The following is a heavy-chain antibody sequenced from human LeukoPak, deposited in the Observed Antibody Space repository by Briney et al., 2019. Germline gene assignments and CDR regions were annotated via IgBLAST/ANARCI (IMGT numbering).Heavy chain of an antibody. CDR2: IYHSGST. D-gene: IGHD3-10*01. J-gene: IGHJ5*02. V-gene: IGHV4-4*02. CDR1: GGSISSSNW. CDR3: ARDQRDYYGSGSYYNSNWFDP. Sequence: ASETLPLTCAVSGGSISSSNWWSWVRQPPGKGLEWIGEIYHSGSTNYNPSLKSRVTISVDKSKNQFSLKLSSVTAADTAVYYCARDQRDYYGSGSYYNSNWFDPWGQGTLVTVSS.